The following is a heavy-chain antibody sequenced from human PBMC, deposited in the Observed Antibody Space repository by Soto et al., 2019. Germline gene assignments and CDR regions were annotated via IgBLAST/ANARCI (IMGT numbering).Heavy chain of an antibody. Sequence: QVQLQESGPGLVKPSQTLSLTCTVSGGSISSGGYYWSWIRQHPGKGLEWIGYIYYSGSTYYNPSLKSRVTISVDTSKNQFSLTLSSVTAADTAVYYCARDRTGHTYYYDSSGYHWFDPWCQGTLVTVSS. CDR1: GGSISSGGYY. CDR2: IYYSGST. D-gene: IGHD3-22*01. V-gene: IGHV4-31*03. CDR3: ARDRTGHTYYYDSSGYHWFDP. J-gene: IGHJ5*02.